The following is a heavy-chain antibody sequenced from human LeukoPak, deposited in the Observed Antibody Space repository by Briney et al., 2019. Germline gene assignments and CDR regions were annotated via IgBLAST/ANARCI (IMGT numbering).Heavy chain of an antibody. Sequence: GGPLRLSCAASGFTFSSYWMHWVRQAPGKGLVWVSRINTDGSSTSYADSVKGRFTISRDNAKNTLYLQMNSLRAEDTAVYYCARVGPLTGTTTRARIPADYWGQGTLVTVSS. CDR1: GFTFSSYW. CDR3: ARVGPLTGTTTRARIPADY. J-gene: IGHJ4*02. V-gene: IGHV3-74*01. D-gene: IGHD1-20*01. CDR2: INTDGSST.